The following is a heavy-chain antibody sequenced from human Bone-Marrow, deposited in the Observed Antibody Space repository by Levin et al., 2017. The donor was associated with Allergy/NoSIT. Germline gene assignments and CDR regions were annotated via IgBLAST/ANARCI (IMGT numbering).Heavy chain of an antibody. Sequence: SETLSLNCTVAGGSFSTGSYYWGWIRQSPGKGLEWIGSVYYRGSTYYNPSLKGRVVMSADTSRNRFSLKLTSVTAADTAFYYCARFAIDSSGYFYNFWVDLWGQGTLVSVSS. CDR2: VYYRGST. CDR3: ARFAIDSSGYFYNFWVDL. CDR1: GGSFSTGSYY. D-gene: IGHD3-22*01. V-gene: IGHV4-39*01. J-gene: IGHJ5*02.